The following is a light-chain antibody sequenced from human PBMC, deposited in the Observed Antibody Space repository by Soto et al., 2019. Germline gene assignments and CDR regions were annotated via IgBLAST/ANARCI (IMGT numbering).Light chain of an antibody. J-gene: IGLJ3*02. CDR2: EGN. CDR3: CSYVYTNSWV. Sequence: QSALTQPASVSGSPGQSITISCTGTGSDVLTFDAVSWYQHQPGRAPKLIIYEGNKRPSGASHRFSGPRSGNMAPLTISGLHPEDEADYYCCSYVYTNSWVFGGGTKLTVL. CDR1: GSDVLTFDA. V-gene: IGLV2-23*01.